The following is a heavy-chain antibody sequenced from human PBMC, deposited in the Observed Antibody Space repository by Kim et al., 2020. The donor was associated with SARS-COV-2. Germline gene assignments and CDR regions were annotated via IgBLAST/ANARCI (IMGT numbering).Heavy chain of an antibody. CDR3: AKGHPSSGWPTFDC. V-gene: IGHV3-23*01. J-gene: IGHJ4*01. D-gene: IGHD6-19*01. Sequence: GGSLRLSCAASGFSSNNYAMSWVRQAPVKGLEWVSAITKFDGRTYYADSVMGRFTISRDISKNTVYLQMNRLRVEDTALYFCAKGHPSSGWPTFDCWGRGTLVTDSS. CDR1: GFSSNNYA. CDR2: ITKFDGRT.